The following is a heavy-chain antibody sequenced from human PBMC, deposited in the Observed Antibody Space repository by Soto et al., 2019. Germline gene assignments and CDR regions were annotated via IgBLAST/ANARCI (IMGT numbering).Heavy chain of an antibody. V-gene: IGHV3-23*01. CDR1: GFTFSSYA. CDR3: AKIGTYYYDSSGYYPDY. J-gene: IGHJ4*02. CDR2: ISGSGGST. D-gene: IGHD3-22*01. Sequence: GGSLRLSCAASGFTFSSYAMSWVRQAPGKGLEWVSAISGSGGSTYYADSVKGRFTISRDNSKNTLYLQMNSLRAEDTAVYYCAKIGTYYYDSSGYYPDYWGQGTLVTVS.